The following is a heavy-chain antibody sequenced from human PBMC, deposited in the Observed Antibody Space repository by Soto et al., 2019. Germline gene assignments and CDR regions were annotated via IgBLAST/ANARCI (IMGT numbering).Heavy chain of an antibody. CDR1: GGSINSYY. Sequence: SETLSLTCTVSGGSINSYYWTWIRQPPGKGLEWIGDIYYSGSTNYNPSLKSRVTMSVDTSKNQFSLKLSSVTAADTAVYYCARHHDSWGQGTLVTVSS. J-gene: IGHJ4*02. CDR2: IYYSGST. V-gene: IGHV4-59*08. CDR3: ARHHDS.